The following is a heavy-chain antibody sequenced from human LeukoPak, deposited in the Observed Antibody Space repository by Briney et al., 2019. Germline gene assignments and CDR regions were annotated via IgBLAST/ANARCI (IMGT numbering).Heavy chain of an antibody. CDR3: ARGNHPRHPGGGVWSGYSYYYYGMDV. D-gene: IGHD3-3*01. J-gene: IGHJ6*02. V-gene: IGHV1-46*01. CDR2: INPSGGST. Sequence: GASVKVSCKASGYTFTSYYMHWVRQAPGQGLEWMGIINPSGGSTSYAQKFQGRVTISVDTSKNQFSLKLSSVTAADTAVYYCARGNHPRHPGGGVWSGYSYYYYGMDVWGQGTTVTVSS. CDR1: GYTFTSYY.